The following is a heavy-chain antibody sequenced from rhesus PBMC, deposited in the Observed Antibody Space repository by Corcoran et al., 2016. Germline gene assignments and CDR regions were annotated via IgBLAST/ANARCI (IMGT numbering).Heavy chain of an antibody. Sequence: EVQLVESGGGLVKPGGSLRLSCAASGFTFSDDYMEWCRQAPGKVLEWVGQINPNGGTTFLRDSVKGRCTISRDNAKNTRYLQINSLKIEDTAVYYCTRPNWNDDLDYWGQGVLVTVSS. CDR1: GFTFSDDY. CDR3: TRPNWNDDLDY. V-gene: IGHV3-10*01. D-gene: IGHD1-7*02. J-gene: IGHJ4*01. CDR2: INPNGGTT.